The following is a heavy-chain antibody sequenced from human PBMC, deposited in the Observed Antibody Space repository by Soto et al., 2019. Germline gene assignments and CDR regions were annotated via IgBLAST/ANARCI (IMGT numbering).Heavy chain of an antibody. CDR2: ISGSGGST. V-gene: IGHV3-23*01. J-gene: IGHJ6*02. CDR3: AKDRWSERPYYGMDV. D-gene: IGHD1-1*01. CDR1: GFTFSSYA. Sequence: EVQMLESGGGLVQPGGSLRLSCAASGFTFSSYAMSWVRQAPGEGLEWFSAISGSGGSTYYADSVKGRFTISRDNSKNTLDLQMNSLRADDTAVYYCAKDRWSERPYYGMDVWCQGTTVTVS.